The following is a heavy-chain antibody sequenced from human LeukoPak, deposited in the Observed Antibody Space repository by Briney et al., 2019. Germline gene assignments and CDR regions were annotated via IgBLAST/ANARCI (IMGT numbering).Heavy chain of an antibody. Sequence: SETLSLTCTVSGGSISSYYWSWIRQPPGKGLEWIGYIYYSGSTNYNPSLKSRVTISVDTSKNQFSLKLSSVTAADTAVYYCARDGPRSSLYSGWFDPWGQGTLVTVSS. CDR2: IYYSGST. V-gene: IGHV4-59*01. J-gene: IGHJ5*02. D-gene: IGHD6-13*01. CDR3: ARDGPRSSLYSGWFDP. CDR1: GGSISSYY.